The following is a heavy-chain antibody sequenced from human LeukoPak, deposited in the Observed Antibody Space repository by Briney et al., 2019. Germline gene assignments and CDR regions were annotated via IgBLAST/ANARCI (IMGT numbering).Heavy chain of an antibody. J-gene: IGHJ4*02. D-gene: IGHD6-13*01. Sequence: PGGSLILSCAASGFTFSSYGMHWVRQAPGKGLEWVAFIRYDGSNKYYADSVKGRFTISRDNSKNTLYLQMNSLRAEDTAVYYCAKDPSRIAAAGDYWGQGTLVTVSS. V-gene: IGHV3-30*02. CDR1: GFTFSSYG. CDR2: IRYDGSNK. CDR3: AKDPSRIAAAGDY.